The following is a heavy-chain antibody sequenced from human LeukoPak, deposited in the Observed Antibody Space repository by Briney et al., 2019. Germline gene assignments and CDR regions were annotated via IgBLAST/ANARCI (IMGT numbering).Heavy chain of an antibody. J-gene: IGHJ4*02. CDR1: GFTFSSYS. CDR2: ISSSSSTI. V-gene: IGHV3-48*04. CDR3: ARVVAVRTNDY. Sequence: GGSLRLSCAASGFTFSSYSMNWVRQAPGKGLEWVSYISSSSSTIYYADSVKGRFTISRDNAKNSLYLQMNSLRAEDTAVYYCARVVAVRTNDYWGQGTLVTVSS. D-gene: IGHD4/OR15-4a*01.